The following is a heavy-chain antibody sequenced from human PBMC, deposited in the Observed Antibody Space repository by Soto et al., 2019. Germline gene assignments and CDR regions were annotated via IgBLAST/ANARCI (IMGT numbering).Heavy chain of an antibody. J-gene: IGHJ4*02. D-gene: IGHD2-8*01. CDR2: IYYSGST. CDR1: GGSISSGGYS. V-gene: IGHV4-30-2*03. CDR3: ATLRARPWSYFDY. Sequence: SETLSLTCAVSGGSISSGGYSWSWIRQPPGKGLEWIGSIYYSGSTYYNPSLKSRVTISVDTSKNQFSLKLSSVTAADTAVYYCATLRARPWSYFDYWGQGTLVTVSS.